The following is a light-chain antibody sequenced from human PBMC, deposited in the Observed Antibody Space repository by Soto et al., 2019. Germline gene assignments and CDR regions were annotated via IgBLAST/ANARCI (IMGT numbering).Light chain of an antibody. V-gene: IGKV1-39*01. J-gene: IGKJ1*01. CDR1: ESIRNN. Sequence: DIQMTQSPTSLSASVGDRVTITCRASESIRNNLNWYQQKPGKAPKLLIYAASTLQSGVPSRFSGGGSGTEFTLHIGSLQPEDFTTYYCQQTYSTPRGAFGQGTKVEFK. CDR2: AAS. CDR3: QQTYSTPRGA.